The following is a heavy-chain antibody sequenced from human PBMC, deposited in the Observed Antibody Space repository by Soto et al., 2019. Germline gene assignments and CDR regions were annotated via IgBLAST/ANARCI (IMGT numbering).Heavy chain of an antibody. CDR2: LHYGGNS. J-gene: IGHJ6*02. CDR3: ARHGFGAIHGLVDV. V-gene: IGHV4-59*08. Sequence: QVQLQESGPGLVKPSETLSLTCTVSGGSISDYYCSWFRQPPGKGREWIGGLHYGGNSDSNPSLRSRVTKSVETSKNQFSLRLSSVTAADKALYYCARHGFGAIHGLVDVCVQGTTVIVAS. D-gene: IGHD3-10*01. CDR1: GGSISDYY.